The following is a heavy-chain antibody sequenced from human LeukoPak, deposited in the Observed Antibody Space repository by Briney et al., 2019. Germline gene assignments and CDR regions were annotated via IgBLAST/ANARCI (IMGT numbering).Heavy chain of an antibody. CDR3: ARGPYYYDSSGSFDY. D-gene: IGHD3-22*01. Sequence: SETLSLTCTVSGGSISYSSYYWGWIRQLPGKGLEWIGSIHYSGSTYYNPSLKSRVTISVDTSKNQFSLKLTSVTAADTAVYYCARGPYYYDSSGSFDYWGQGTLVTVSS. CDR1: GGSISYSSYY. CDR2: IHYSGST. J-gene: IGHJ4*02. V-gene: IGHV4-39*01.